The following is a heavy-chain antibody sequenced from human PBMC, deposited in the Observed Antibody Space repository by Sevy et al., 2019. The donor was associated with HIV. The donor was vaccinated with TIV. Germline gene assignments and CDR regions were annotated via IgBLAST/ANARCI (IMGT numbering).Heavy chain of an antibody. J-gene: IGHJ6*02. CDR3: SREDYYFIMDV. Sequence: GGSPRLSCAASGFSFSSYAMHWVRQAPGKGLEWVAEISYDGSNKYYADSVKGRFTISRDNSKNTLYLQMNSLRAEDTAVYFCSREDYYFIMDVWGQGTTVTVSS. CDR2: ISYDGSNK. CDR1: GFSFSSYA. V-gene: IGHV3-30*04.